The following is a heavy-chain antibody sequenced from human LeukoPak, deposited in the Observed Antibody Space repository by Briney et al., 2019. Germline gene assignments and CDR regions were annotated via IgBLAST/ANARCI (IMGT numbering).Heavy chain of an antibody. CDR3: ARDLPYCGGDCPSFDI. J-gene: IGHJ3*02. D-gene: IGHD2-21*01. CDR1: EFTFSTYS. Sequence: GGSLRLSCAASEFTFSTYSMNWVRQAPGKGLEWVAYISTGSSYINYADSVKGRFTISRDNAKNSLYLQMSSLRAEDTAVYYCARDLPYCGGDCPSFDIWGQGTMVTVSS. CDR2: ISTGSSYI. V-gene: IGHV3-21*01.